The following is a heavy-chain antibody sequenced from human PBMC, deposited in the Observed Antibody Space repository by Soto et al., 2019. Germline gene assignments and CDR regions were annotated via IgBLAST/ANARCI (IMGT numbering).Heavy chain of an antibody. CDR1: GFTFTNYA. J-gene: IGHJ4*02. CDR2: ISGGGSIT. Sequence: EVQLLESGGDLVQPGGSLRLSCAASGFTFTNYAMTWVRQAPGKGLEWVSTISGGGSITYYADSLKGRFTISRDNSXNXXYLQINSLRAEDTAVYYCAKTIRGGYSSSWYYFDYWGQGTLVTVSS. CDR3: AKTIRGGYSSSWYYFDY. V-gene: IGHV3-23*01. D-gene: IGHD6-13*01.